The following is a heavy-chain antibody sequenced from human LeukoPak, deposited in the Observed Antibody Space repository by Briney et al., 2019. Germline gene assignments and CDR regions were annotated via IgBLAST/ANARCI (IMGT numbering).Heavy chain of an antibody. CDR2: INHSGST. V-gene: IGHV4-34*01. J-gene: IGHJ6*03. Sequence: SETLSLTCAVYGGSFSGYYWSWIRQPPGKGLEWIGEINHSGSTNYNPSLKSRVTISVDTSKNQFSLKLSSVTAADTAVYYCARDILELSYYYYYMDVWGKGTTVTVSS. D-gene: IGHD1-7*01. CDR1: GGSFSGYY. CDR3: ARDILELSYYYYYMDV.